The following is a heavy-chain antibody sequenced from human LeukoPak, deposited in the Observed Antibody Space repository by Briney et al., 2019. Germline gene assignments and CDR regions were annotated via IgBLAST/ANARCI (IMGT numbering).Heavy chain of an antibody. CDR1: GFTFTTFW. J-gene: IGHJ4*02. CDR2: INHDGSST. V-gene: IGHV3-74*01. D-gene: IGHD4-23*01. Sequence: GGSLRLSCATSGFTFTTFWMHWVRQAPGKGLVWVSRINHDGSSTNYADSVKGRFTISRDNAKNTVYLQMNSLRAEDTGVYYCTRADEYGGNTLWGQGTLVTVSS. CDR3: TRADEYGGNTL.